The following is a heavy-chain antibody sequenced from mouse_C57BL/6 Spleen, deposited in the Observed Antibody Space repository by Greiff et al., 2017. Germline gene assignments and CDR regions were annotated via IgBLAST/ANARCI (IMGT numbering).Heavy chain of an antibody. D-gene: IGHD1-1*01. Sequence: EVQLQQSGPELVKPGASVKISCKASGYSFTGYYMNWVKQSPEKSLEWIGEINPSTGGTTYNQKFKAKATLTVDKSSSTAYMQLKSLTSEDSAVYYCARPGGSSTYYIDYWGQGTTLTVSS. CDR2: INPSTGGT. CDR3: ARPGGSSTYYIDY. CDR1: GYSFTGYY. V-gene: IGHV1-42*01. J-gene: IGHJ2*01.